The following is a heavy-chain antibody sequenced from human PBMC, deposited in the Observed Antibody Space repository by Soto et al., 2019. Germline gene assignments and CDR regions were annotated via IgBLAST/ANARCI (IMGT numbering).Heavy chain of an antibody. V-gene: IGHV3-13*01. J-gene: IGHJ6*02. CDR3: TRATFGVGMGL. CDR1: GFTYNSYD. D-gene: IGHD3-10*01. CDR2: MGGAGAR. Sequence: GGSLRLSCAAFGFTYNSYDMIWVRQVTGKGLEWIASMGGAGAREYSGSVKGRFIISRDNAKNSLYLQMDSLRVADTGVYYCTRATFGVGMGLWGHGTPVTVSS.